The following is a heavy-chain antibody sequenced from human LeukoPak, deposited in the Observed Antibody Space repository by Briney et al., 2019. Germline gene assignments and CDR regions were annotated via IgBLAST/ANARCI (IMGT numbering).Heavy chain of an antibody. J-gene: IGHJ2*01. V-gene: IGHV4-59*12. CDR1: GGSISSYY. CDR3: ARDRSSIAARRRSNWYFDL. CDR2: IYYSGST. Sequence: SETLSLTCTVSGGSISSYYWSWIRQPPGKGLEWIGYIYYSGSTNYNPSLKSRVTISVDTSKNQFSLKLSSVTAADTAVYYCARDRSSIAARRRSNWYFDLWGRGTLVTVSS. D-gene: IGHD6-6*01.